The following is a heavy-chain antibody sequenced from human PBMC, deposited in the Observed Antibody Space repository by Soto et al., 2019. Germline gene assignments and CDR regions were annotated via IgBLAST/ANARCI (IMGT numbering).Heavy chain of an antibody. CDR1: GGSISSSSYY. CDR3: ASPSRISSGYYYFY. D-gene: IGHD3-22*01. V-gene: IGHV4-39*01. Sequence: SETLSLTCTVSGGSISSSSYYWGWTRQPPGKGLEWIGSIYYSGSTYYNPSLKSRVTISVDTSKNQFSLKLSSVTAADTAVYYCASPSRISSGYYYFYWGQGTLVTVSS. CDR2: IYYSGST. J-gene: IGHJ4*02.